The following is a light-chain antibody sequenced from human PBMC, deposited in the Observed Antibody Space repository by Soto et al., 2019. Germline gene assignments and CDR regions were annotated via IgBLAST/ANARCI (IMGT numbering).Light chain of an antibody. Sequence: EIVLTQSPGTLSLSPGERATLSCWASQYVSSSFLAWYQLKPGQAPRLLIYGASNRATGIPERFSGSGSGTDFTLTISRLEPEDFAVFYCQQYGSSPWTFGQGTKVEIK. CDR1: QYVSSSF. CDR2: GAS. J-gene: IGKJ1*01. V-gene: IGKV3-20*01. CDR3: QQYGSSPWT.